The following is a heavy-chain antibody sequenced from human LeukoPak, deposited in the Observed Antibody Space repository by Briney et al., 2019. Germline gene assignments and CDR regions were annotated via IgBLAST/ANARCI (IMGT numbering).Heavy chain of an antibody. J-gene: IGHJ5*02. CDR1: GYTFTSYD. D-gene: IGHD6-13*01. CDR2: MNPNSGNT. V-gene: IGHV1-8*01. Sequence: ASVKVSCKASGYTFTSYDINWVRQATGQGLEWMGWMNPNSGNTGYVQKFQGRVTMTRNTSISTAYMELSSLRSEDTAVYYCARTTSSWYFKGDWFDPWGQGTLVTVSS. CDR3: ARTTSSWYFKGDWFDP.